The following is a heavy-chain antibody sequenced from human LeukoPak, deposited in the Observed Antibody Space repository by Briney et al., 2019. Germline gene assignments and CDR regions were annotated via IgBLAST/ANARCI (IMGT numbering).Heavy chain of an antibody. CDR1: GFSLSAYE. D-gene: IGHD2-21*01. V-gene: IGHV3-48*03. CDR2: INTGVGTA. CDR3: ARETLGCGGDCFDY. Sequence: PGGSLRLSCTASGFSLSAYEVNWVRQAPGKGLEWISYINTGVGTAFYADSVKGRFTISRDDAKNAVYLEMNSLRAEDTAIYYCARETLGCGGDCFDYWGQGALATVSS. J-gene: IGHJ4*02.